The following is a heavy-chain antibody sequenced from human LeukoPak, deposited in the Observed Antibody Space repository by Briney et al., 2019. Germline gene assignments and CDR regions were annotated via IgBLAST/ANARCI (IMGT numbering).Heavy chain of an antibody. Sequence: SETLSLTCCVSGCSISGYYWTWIRQPAGKGLEWIGRVYTSGSTHYNPSLKTRLTMSVDTSKNQFSLKLSSVTAADTAVYYCARLITGTTTAFDIWGQGTMVTVSS. D-gene: IGHD1-7*01. CDR1: GCSISGYY. CDR3: ARLITGTTTAFDI. CDR2: VYTSGST. J-gene: IGHJ3*02. V-gene: IGHV4-4*07.